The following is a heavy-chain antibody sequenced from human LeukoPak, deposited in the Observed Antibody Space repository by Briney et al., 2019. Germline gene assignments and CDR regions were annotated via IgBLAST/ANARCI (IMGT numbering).Heavy chain of an antibody. Sequence: ETLSLTCTVSGGSISRSNWWSWVRQAPGKGLEWVSAISGSGGSTYYADSVKGRFTISRDNSKNTLYLQMNSLRAEDTAVYYCAKASAGYSSGWGFDYWGQGTLVTVSS. D-gene: IGHD6-19*01. J-gene: IGHJ4*02. CDR1: GGSISRSNW. CDR2: ISGSGGST. V-gene: IGHV3-23*01. CDR3: AKASAGYSSGWGFDY.